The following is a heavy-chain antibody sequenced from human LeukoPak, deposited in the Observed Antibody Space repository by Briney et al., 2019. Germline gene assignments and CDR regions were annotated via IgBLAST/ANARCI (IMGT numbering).Heavy chain of an antibody. CDR2: ISSSSSYI. J-gene: IGHJ4*02. CDR3: ARDLGSSSDFDY. Sequence: PGGSLRLSCAASGFTFSSYSMNWVRQAPGKGLEWVSSISSSSSYIYYADSVKGRFTISRDNAKNSLYLQMNSLRAEDTAVYYCARDLGSSSDFDYWGQGTLVTVSS. V-gene: IGHV3-21*01. D-gene: IGHD6-13*01. CDR1: GFTFSSYS.